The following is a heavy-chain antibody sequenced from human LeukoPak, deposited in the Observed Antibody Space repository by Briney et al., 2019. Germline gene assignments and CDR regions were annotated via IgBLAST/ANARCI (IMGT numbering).Heavy chain of an antibody. J-gene: IGHJ4*02. CDR2: IKGDGSEK. CDR3: ARGGFGYVYFDY. CDR1: GFTFSAYW. Sequence: GGSLRLSCAASGFTFSAYWMSWVRQAPGKGLEWVAHIKGDGSEKYSVDSVKGRFTISRDDAKSSLYLQMNSLRAEDTALYYCARGGFGYVYFDYWGQGSLVTVSS. V-gene: IGHV3-7*01. D-gene: IGHD2-8*01.